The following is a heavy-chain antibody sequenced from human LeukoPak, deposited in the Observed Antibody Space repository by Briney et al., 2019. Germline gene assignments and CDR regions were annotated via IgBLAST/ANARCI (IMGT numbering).Heavy chain of an antibody. D-gene: IGHD3-22*01. CDR2: IYHSGST. J-gene: IGHJ3*02. CDR1: GYSISSGYY. Sequence: SETLSLTCTVSGYSISSGYYWGWIRQPPGKGLEWIGSIYHSGSTYYNPSLKSRVTISVDTSKNQFSPKLSSVTAADTAVYYCARPLYYYDSSGRNDAFDIWGQGTMVTVSS. CDR3: ARPLYYYDSSGRNDAFDI. V-gene: IGHV4-38-2*02.